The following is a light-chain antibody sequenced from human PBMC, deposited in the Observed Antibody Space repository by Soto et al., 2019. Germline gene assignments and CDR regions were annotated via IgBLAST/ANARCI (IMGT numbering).Light chain of an antibody. CDR2: WAS. CDR1: QSVLYSAKNKNF. CDR3: QQYYSTPFT. Sequence: DIVMTQSPDSLAVSLGERATIHCKSSQSVLYSAKNKNFLTWYQQKPGQPPKLLIYWASTRESGVPDRFSGSGSATEFTLTISSLQAEDVAVYYCQQYYSTPFTFGPGTKVDIK. V-gene: IGKV4-1*01. J-gene: IGKJ3*01.